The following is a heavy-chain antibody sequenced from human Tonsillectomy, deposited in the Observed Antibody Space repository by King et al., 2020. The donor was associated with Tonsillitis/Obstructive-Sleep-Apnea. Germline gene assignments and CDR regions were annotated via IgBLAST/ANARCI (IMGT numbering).Heavy chain of an antibody. J-gene: IGHJ5*02. CDR2: ISYDVTNK. CDR1: GFTFSPYA. D-gene: IGHD2-2*01. V-gene: IGHV3-30*04. Sequence: VQLVESGGGVVQPGRSLRLSCAASGFTFSPYAMHWVRQAPGKGLEWLAVISYDVTNKYYADSVKGRFTISRDNSKSTLYLQMNSLRVEDTAVYYCARVFCSSISCYILDLWGQGTLVTVSS. CDR3: ARVFCSSISCYILDL.